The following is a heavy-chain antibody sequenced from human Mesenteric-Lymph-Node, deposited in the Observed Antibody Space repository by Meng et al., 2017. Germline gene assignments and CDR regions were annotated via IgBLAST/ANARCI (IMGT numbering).Heavy chain of an antibody. CDR3: AGGSGSSGVLWFGEFWFDP. Sequence: SETLPLTCAVYGGSFSGYYWSWIRQPPGKGLEWIGEINHFGSTHYNPSLKSRVTITVDTSKNQFSLKLSSVTAADTAVYYCAGGSGSSGVLWFGEFWFDPWGQGTLVTVSS. D-gene: IGHD3-10*01. J-gene: IGHJ5*02. V-gene: IGHV4-34*01. CDR2: INHFGST. CDR1: GGSFSGYY.